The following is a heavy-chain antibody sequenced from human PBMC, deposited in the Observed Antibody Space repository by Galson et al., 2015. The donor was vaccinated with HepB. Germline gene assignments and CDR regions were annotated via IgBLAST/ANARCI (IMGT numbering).Heavy chain of an antibody. D-gene: IGHD1-20*01. CDR2: ISGYNGNT. CDR1: GYTFDSYG. V-gene: IGHV1-18*01. J-gene: IGHJ6*02. CDR3: ARDTNWTPINLPKQRAS. Sequence: SVKVSCKASGYTFDSYGFSWLRQAPGQGLEWMGWISGYNGNTRYAQRFQGRVTMHTEASTSTVFLELKSLRSDDTGIYFCARDTNWTPINLPKQRASGGQGPTVT.